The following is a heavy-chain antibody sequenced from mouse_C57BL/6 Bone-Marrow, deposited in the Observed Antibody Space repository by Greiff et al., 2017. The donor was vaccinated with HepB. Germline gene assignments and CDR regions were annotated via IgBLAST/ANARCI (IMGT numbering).Heavy chain of an antibody. J-gene: IGHJ3*01. CDR3: ARGLLFPFAY. CDR2: IYPRSGNT. D-gene: IGHD2-1*01. CDR1: GYTFTSYG. Sequence: QVQLKQSGAELARPGASVKLSCKASGYTFTSYGISWVKQRTGQGLEWIGEIYPRSGNTYYNEKFKGKATLTADKSSSTAYMELRSLTSEDSAVYFCARGLLFPFAYWGQGTLVTVSA. V-gene: IGHV1-81*01.